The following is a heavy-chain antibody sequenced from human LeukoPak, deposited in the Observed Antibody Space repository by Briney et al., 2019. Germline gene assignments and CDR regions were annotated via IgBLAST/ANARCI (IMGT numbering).Heavy chain of an antibody. CDR3: TKLGGHCSTTTCWYFDS. V-gene: IGHV3-23*01. D-gene: IGHD2-2*01. CDR2: FHGRGGYT. J-gene: IGHJ4*02. CDR1: GFTFSIYA. Sequence: GGSLRLSCAASGFTFSIYAMAWVRQAPGKGLEWVSIFHGRGGYTYYADPVRGRFTISRDNSRNTLYLQMDSLRVEDTAKYYCTKLGGHCSTTTCWYFDSWGQGTLVTVSS.